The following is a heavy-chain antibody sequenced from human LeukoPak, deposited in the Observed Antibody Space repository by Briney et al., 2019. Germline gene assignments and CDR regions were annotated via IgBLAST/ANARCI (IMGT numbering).Heavy chain of an antibody. CDR3: ARGGATIFGVVNNWFDP. D-gene: IGHD3-3*01. J-gene: IGHJ5*02. CDR1: GGTFTSYD. CDR2: MNPNSGNT. V-gene: IGHV1-8*03. Sequence: ASVKVSCKASGGTFTSYDINWVRQATGQGLEWMGWMNPNSGNTGYAQKFQGRVTITRNTSISTAYMELSSLRSEDTAVYYCARGGATIFGVVNNWFDPWGQGTLVTVSS.